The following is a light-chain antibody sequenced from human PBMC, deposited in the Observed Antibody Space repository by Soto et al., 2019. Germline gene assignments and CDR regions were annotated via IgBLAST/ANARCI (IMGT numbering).Light chain of an antibody. J-gene: IGLJ2*01. CDR1: SSDVGSYNL. Sequence: QSALTQPASVSGSPGQSITISCTGTSSDVGSYNLVSWYQHHPGKAPKLLIYEGSKRPSGVSNRFSGSKSGNTASLTISGLQAEDEADYYCCSYADTNTFVFGGGTKLTVL. CDR3: CSYADTNTFV. CDR2: EGS. V-gene: IGLV2-23*03.